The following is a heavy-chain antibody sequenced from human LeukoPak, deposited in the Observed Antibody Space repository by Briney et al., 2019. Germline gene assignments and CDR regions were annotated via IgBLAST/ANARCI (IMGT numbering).Heavy chain of an antibody. Sequence: ASVKVSCKASGYTFTSYYMHWVRQAPGQGLEWMGIINPSGGSTSYAQKFQGRVTMTRDTSTSTVYMELSSLRSDDTAVYYCASPGRPTYYYGSGSYSYAFDIWGQGTMVTVSS. J-gene: IGHJ3*02. CDR2: INPSGGST. D-gene: IGHD3-10*01. CDR3: ASPGRPTYYYGSGSYSYAFDI. CDR1: GYTFTSYY. V-gene: IGHV1-46*01.